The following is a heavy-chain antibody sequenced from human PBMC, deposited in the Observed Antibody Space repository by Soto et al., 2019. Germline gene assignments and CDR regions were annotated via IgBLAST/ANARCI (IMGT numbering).Heavy chain of an antibody. Sequence: PEGSLRLSCAASGFPFSSYSMNWVRQAPGKGLEWVSSISSSSYIYYADSVKGRFTISRDNAKNSLYLQMNSLGAEDTAVYYCAASGPSSFSTPHYWGQGTLVTVSS. CDR2: ISSSSYI. V-gene: IGHV3-21*01. D-gene: IGHD6-6*01. J-gene: IGHJ4*02. CDR1: GFPFSSYS. CDR3: AASGPSSFSTPHY.